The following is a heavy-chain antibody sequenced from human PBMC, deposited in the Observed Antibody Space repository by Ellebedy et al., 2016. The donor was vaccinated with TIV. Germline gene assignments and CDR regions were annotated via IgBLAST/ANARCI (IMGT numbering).Heavy chain of an antibody. CDR2: IYYSGST. Sequence: SETLSLXXTVPGGSVGSYYWSWIWQPPGKGLEWIGYIYYSGSTYYNPSLKSRVTISVDTSKNQFSLKLSSVTAADTAVYYCARDPGGMDVWGQGTTVTVSS. V-gene: IGHV4-59*06. CDR3: ARDPGGMDV. CDR1: GGSVGSYY. D-gene: IGHD5-24*01. J-gene: IGHJ6*02.